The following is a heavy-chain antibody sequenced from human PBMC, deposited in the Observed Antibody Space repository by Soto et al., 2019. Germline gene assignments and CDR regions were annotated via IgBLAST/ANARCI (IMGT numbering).Heavy chain of an antibody. J-gene: IGHJ3*02. D-gene: IGHD3-10*01. CDR2: INHSGST. V-gene: IGHV4-34*01. CDR3: ARGRSEGTFDI. Sequence: QPPGKGLEWIGEINHSGSTNYNPSLKSRVTISVDTSKNQFSLKLSSVTAADTAVYYCARGRSEGTFDIWGQGTMVT.